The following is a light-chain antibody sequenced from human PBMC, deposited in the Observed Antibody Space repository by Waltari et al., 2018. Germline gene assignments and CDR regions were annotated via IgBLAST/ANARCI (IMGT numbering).Light chain of an antibody. V-gene: IGLV1-44*01. CDR3: ATWDDSLNGRVV. CDR2: TNN. Sequence: QSVLTQPPSASGTPGQKVTISCYGSSSNIGSNTVNWYQQLPGTAPKILIFTNNQRPSGVPDRFSGSKSGTSASLAISGLQSEDEADYYCATWDDSLNGRVV. J-gene: IGLJ2*01. CDR1: SSNIGSNT.